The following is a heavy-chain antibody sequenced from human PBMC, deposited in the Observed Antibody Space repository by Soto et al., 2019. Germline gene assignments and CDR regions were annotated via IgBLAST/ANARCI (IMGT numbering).Heavy chain of an antibody. CDR1: GFTVSSNY. V-gene: IGHV3-53*02. J-gene: IGHJ4*02. CDR2: IYSGGST. D-gene: IGHD6-19*01. CDR3: ARGPPMEWLAFDY. Sequence: EVQLVETGGGLIQPGGSLRLSCAASGFTVSSNYMSWVRQAPGKGLEWVSVIYSGGSTYYADSVKGRFTISRDNSKNTLYLQMNSLRAEDTAVYYCARGPPMEWLAFDYWGQGTLVTVSS.